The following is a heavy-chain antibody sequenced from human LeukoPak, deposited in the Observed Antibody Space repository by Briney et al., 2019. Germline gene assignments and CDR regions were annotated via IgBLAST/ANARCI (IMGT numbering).Heavy chain of an antibody. CDR2: INPNSGGT. V-gene: IGHV1-2*02. D-gene: IGHD3-9*01. CDR3: ARVSRDYDILTGYFIGTYYYYYMDV. J-gene: IGHJ6*03. Sequence: GASVKVSCKASGYTFTGYYMHWVRQAPGQGLEWMGWINPNSGGTNYAQKFQGRVTMTRDTSISTAYMELSRLRSDDTAVYYCARVSRDYDILTGYFIGTYYYYYMDVWGKGTTVTISS. CDR1: GYTFTGYY.